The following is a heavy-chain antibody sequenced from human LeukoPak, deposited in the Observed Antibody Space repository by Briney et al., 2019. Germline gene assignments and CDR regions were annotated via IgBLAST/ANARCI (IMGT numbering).Heavy chain of an antibody. CDR1: GYTFTGYY. CDR2: INPNSGGT. V-gene: IGHV1-2*02. J-gene: IGHJ5*02. Sequence: ASVKVSCKASGYTFTGYYIHWVRQAPGQGLECVGWINPNSGGTNYAQKFQGRVTMTRDTSISTAYMELSRLRSDDTAVYYGARGGSGSYFSWLDPWGQGTLVTVSS. D-gene: IGHD3-10*01. CDR3: ARGGSGSYFSWLDP.